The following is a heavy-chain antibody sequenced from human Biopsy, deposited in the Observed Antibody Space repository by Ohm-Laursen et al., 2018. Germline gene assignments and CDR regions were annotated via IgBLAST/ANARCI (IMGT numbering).Heavy chain of an antibody. Sequence: SLRLSCSASGFTFSNYAMSWVRQAPGKGLEWVSTITSSGGSTYFADSVKGRFTISRDNSKNRLYLQMNSLRGEDTAVYYCAKQGATILSSFDSWGQGTPVTVSS. V-gene: IGHV3-23*01. CDR1: GFTFSNYA. CDR2: ITSSGGST. J-gene: IGHJ5*01. D-gene: IGHD3-9*01. CDR3: AKQGATILSSFDS.